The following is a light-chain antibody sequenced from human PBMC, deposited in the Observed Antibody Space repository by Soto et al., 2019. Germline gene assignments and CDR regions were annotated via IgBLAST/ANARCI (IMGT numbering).Light chain of an antibody. CDR3: QHYYTTPIT. J-gene: IGKJ4*01. CDR2: WAS. V-gene: IGKV4-1*01. Sequence: DILMTQSPDSLAVSLGERATINCKSSQTVLYSSNNKNYLAWYQQKPGQPPKLLIYWASTRESGVPDRFSGSGSGTDFTLTISGLQAEDVAVYYCQHYYTTPITFGGGTKVEIK. CDR1: QTVLYSSNNKNY.